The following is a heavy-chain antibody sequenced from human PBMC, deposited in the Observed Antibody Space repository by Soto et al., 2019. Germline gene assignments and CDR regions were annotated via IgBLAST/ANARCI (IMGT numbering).Heavy chain of an antibody. J-gene: IGHJ4*02. V-gene: IGHV4-59*01. CDR3: VRSSVGSYRPYFDY. CDR2: IYYSGST. D-gene: IGHD3-16*02. Sequence: SETLSLTCTVSGGSISSYYWSWIRQPPGKGLEWIGYIYYSGSTNYNPSLKSRVTISVDTSKNQFSLKLSSVTAADTAVYYCVRSSVGSYRPYFDYWGQGTLGTVSS. CDR1: GGSISSYY.